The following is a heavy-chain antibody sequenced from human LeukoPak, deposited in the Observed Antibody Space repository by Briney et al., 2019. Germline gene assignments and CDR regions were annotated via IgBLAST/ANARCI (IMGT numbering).Heavy chain of an antibody. Sequence: NPSETLSLTCSVSGGSTASSSHYWGWIRQSPGKGLEWIAIMYYTGSTYYNPSLKSRVTISVDTSKNQFSLKLSSVTAADTAVYYCARLPGRYYLMDVWGQGTAVTVSS. CDR3: ARLPGRYYLMDV. D-gene: IGHD1-14*01. CDR1: GGSTASSSHY. CDR2: MYYTGST. V-gene: IGHV4-39*01. J-gene: IGHJ6*02.